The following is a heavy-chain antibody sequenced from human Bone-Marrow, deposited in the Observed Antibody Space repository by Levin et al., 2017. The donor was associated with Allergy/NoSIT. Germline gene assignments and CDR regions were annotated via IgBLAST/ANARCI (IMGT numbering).Heavy chain of an antibody. CDR2: INVNNGHT. CDR1: GYTFSDYG. V-gene: IGHV1-18*01. CDR3: ARGFDY. Sequence: GESLKISCKASGYTFSDYGISWVRQAPGQGLEWMGWINVNNGHTNYVQKFQGRVTMTTDTSTRTAYMELRSLRSDDTAIYYCARGFDYWGQGTLVTVSS. J-gene: IGHJ4*02.